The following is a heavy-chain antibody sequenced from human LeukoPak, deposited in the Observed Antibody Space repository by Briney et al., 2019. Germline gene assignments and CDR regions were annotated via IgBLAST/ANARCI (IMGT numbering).Heavy chain of an antibody. V-gene: IGHV5-51*01. CDR3: ARRGRDGFSFHY. CDR1: GYSFTSYW. D-gene: IGHD5-24*01. J-gene: IGHJ4*02. Sequence: GESLKISCQVSGYSFTSYWIGWVRQMPGKGLEWMGMIYSGDSDTRYSPSFEAQVTISADKSISTAYLQGSNLRASGTAVYYCARRGRDGFSFHYWGQGTLVTVSS. CDR2: IYSGDSDT.